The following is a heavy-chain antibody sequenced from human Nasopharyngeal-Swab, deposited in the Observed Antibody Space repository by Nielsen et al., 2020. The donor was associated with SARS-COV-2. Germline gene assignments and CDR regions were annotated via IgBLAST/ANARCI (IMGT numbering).Heavy chain of an antibody. CDR3: AREEQSFDY. CDR2: IYFSGST. J-gene: IGHJ4*02. V-gene: IGHV4-4*07. CDR1: GGSINNYY. Sequence: SKTLSLTCSVSGGSINNYYWSWIRQPAGKGLEWIGRIYFSGSTNYNPSLKSRVTMSVDMSKNQFSLKLSSVTAADTAVYYCAREEQSFDYWGQGTLVAVSS. D-gene: IGHD1-26*01.